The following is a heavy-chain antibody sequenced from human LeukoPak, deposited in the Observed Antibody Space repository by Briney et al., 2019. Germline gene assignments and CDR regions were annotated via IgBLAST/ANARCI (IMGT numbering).Heavy chain of an antibody. CDR3: ARADYDSSGYYSQTYFDY. J-gene: IGHJ4*02. Sequence: SGGSLRLSCAASGFTFSSYAMHWVRQAPGKGLEYVSAISSNGGSTYYANSVKGRFTISRDNSKNTLYLQMGSLRAEDMAVYYCARADYDSSGYYSQTYFDYWGQETLVTVSS. CDR1: GFTFSSYA. D-gene: IGHD3-22*01. V-gene: IGHV3-64*01. CDR2: ISSNGGST.